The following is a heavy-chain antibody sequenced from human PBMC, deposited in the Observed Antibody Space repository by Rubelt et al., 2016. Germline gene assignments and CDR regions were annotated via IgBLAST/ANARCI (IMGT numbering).Heavy chain of an antibody. Sequence: CGGGLVQPGGSLRLSCAASGFTVSSNHMSWVRQAPGKGLEWVSLIYSGGSTYYADSVKGRFTISRDNSKNTVYLQLTSLRAEDPAVYYCSRLAPGNSYGPFDYWGQGTLVTGSS. V-gene: IGHV3-66*04. CDR1: GFTVSSNH. J-gene: IGHJ4*02. CDR2: IYSGGST. CDR3: SRLAPGNSYGPFDY. D-gene: IGHD5-18*01.